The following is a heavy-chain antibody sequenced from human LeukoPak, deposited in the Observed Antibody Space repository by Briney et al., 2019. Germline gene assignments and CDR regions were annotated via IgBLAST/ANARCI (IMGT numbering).Heavy chain of an antibody. CDR2: ISGSGGST. J-gene: IGHJ4*02. Sequence: GGSLRLSCAASGFTFSSYAMSWVRQAPGKGLEWVSAISGSGGSTYYADSVKGRFTISRDNSRDTLYLQMNSLRAEDTAVYYCAKMGSGGSSQGFFDYWGQGTLVTVSS. CDR3: AKMGSGGSSQGFFDY. CDR1: GFTFSSYA. V-gene: IGHV3-23*01. D-gene: IGHD2-15*01.